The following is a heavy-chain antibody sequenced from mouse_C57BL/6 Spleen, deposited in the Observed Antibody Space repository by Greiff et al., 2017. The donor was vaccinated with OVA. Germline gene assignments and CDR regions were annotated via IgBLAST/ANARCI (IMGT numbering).Heavy chain of an antibody. CDR2: INPYNGGT. D-gene: IGHD2-4*01. Sequence: VQLQQSGPVLVKPGASVKMSCKASGYTFTDYYMNWVKQSHGKSLEWIGVINPYNGGTSYHQKFKGKATLTVDKSSSTAYMELNSLTSEDSAVYYCARSLYYDYPAWFAYWGQGTLVTVSA. J-gene: IGHJ3*01. V-gene: IGHV1-19*01. CDR1: GYTFTDYY. CDR3: ARSLYYDYPAWFAY.